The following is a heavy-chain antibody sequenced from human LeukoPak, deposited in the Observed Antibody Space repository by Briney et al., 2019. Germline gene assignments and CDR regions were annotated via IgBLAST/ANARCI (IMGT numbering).Heavy chain of an antibody. J-gene: IGHJ4*02. D-gene: IGHD6-19*01. CDR1: GGSITSYY. CDR2: ISYSGST. Sequence: SETLSLTCTVSGGSITSYYWSWIRQPPGKGLEWIGYISYSGSTNYNPSLKSRVTISVDTSKNQLSLKLSSVTAADTAVYYCARGYSSGWYANWGQGTLVTVSS. CDR3: ARGYSSGWYAN. V-gene: IGHV4-59*01.